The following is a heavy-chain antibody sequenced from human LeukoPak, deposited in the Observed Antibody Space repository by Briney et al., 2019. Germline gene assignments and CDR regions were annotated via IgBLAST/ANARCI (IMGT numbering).Heavy chain of an antibody. D-gene: IGHD6-6*01. V-gene: IGHV3-30-3*01. Sequence: GGSLRLSCAASGFTFSSYAMHWVRQAPGKGLEWAAVISYDGSNKYYADSVKGRFTISRDNSKNTLYLQMNSLRAEDTAVYYCARDRMASIAARKISTRYYYGMDVWGQGTTVTVSS. CDR3: ARDRMASIAARKISTRYYYGMDV. J-gene: IGHJ6*02. CDR2: ISYDGSNK. CDR1: GFTFSSYA.